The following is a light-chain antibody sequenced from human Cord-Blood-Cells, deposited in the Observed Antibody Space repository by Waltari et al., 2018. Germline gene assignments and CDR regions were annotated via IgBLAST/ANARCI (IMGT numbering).Light chain of an antibody. V-gene: IGLV2-23*01. CDR3: CSYAGSSTYV. Sequence: QSALPQPASLSGSPGHSITISCTGTSSDVGSYNLVSWYQQHPGKAPKLMIYEGSKRPSGVSNRFSGSKSGNTASLTISGLQAEDEADYYCCSYAGSSTYVFGTGTKVTVL. CDR2: EGS. J-gene: IGLJ1*01. CDR1: SSDVGSYNL.